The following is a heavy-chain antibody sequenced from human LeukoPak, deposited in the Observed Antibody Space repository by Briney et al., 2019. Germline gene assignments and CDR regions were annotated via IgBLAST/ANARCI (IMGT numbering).Heavy chain of an antibody. CDR1: GYTFIDYY. V-gene: IGHV1-2*02. CDR3: ARGNYYDSSGPEY. D-gene: IGHD3-22*01. CDR2: INPKTGDT. Sequence: ASVKVSCKASGYTFIDYYIHWVRQAPGQGLECMGWINPKTGDTNYVEKFQGRVTMTRETSISAAYMELSSLRSEDTAVYYCARGNYYDSSGPEYWGQGTLVTVSS. J-gene: IGHJ4*02.